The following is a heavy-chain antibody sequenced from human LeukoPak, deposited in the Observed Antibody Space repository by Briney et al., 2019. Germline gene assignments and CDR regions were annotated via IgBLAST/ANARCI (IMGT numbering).Heavy chain of an antibody. CDR2: IIPIFGTA. CDR3: ATYPGPAIQGSFDY. J-gene: IGHJ4*02. V-gene: IGHV1-69*05. D-gene: IGHD5-18*01. CDR1: GGTFSSYA. Sequence: SVKVSCKASGGTFSSYAISWVRQAPGQGLEWMGGIIPIFGTANYAQKFQGRVTITTDESTSTAYMELSSLRSEDTAVYYCATYPGPAIQGSFDYWGQGTLVTVSS.